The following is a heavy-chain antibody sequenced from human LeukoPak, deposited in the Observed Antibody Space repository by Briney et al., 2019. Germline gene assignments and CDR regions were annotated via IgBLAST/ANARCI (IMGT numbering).Heavy chain of an antibody. CDR2: IRRRACGGTT. D-gene: IGHD1-1*01. J-gene: IGHJ4*02. CDR1: GFTFDDFA. CDR3: SRDSHGDDVYDY. Sequence: PGRSLRLSCTVSGFTFDDFAMTWVRQAPGKGLEWVGFIRRRACGGTTDYAASVKGRFTISIDDSKNIAFLRMNSLKTEDTAIYFCSRDSHGDDVYDYWGQGTLVTVSS. V-gene: IGHV3-49*04.